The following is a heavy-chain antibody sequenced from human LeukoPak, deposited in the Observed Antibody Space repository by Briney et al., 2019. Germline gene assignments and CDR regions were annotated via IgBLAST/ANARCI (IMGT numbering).Heavy chain of an antibody. Sequence: ASVKVSCKASGYTFTRYYMYWVRQAPGQGLEWMGIINPSGGSATYAQKFQGRVTMTRDTSTNTVYMELSSLRSEDTAMYYCARYNDYVDYWGQGTLVTVSS. J-gene: IGHJ4*02. CDR1: GYTFTRYY. CDR3: ARYNDYVDY. D-gene: IGHD3-16*01. V-gene: IGHV1-46*01. CDR2: INPSGGSA.